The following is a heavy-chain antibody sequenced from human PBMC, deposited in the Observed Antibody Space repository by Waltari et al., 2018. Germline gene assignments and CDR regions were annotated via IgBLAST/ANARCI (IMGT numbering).Heavy chain of an antibody. J-gene: IGHJ4*02. D-gene: IGHD3-22*01. CDR3: ARGVELTYYYDSSGYYDY. CDR2: IYYSGRT. Sequence: QVQLQESGPGLVKPSETLSLTCTVSGGSISSPHWRWIRQPPGKGLEWIGYIYYSGRTNYNPSLKSRVTISVDTSKNQFSLKLSSVTAADTAVYYCARGVELTYYYDSSGYYDYWGQGTLVTVSS. V-gene: IGHV4-59*11. CDR1: GGSISSPH.